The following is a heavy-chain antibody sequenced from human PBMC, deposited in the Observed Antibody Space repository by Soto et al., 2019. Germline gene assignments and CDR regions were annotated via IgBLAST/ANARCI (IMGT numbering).Heavy chain of an antibody. D-gene: IGHD6-19*01. J-gene: IGHJ4*02. Sequence: GGSLRLSCAASGFTFSGCAMGWVRQAPGKGLEWVSGIVSSGARTYYADSVKGRFTIFRDNSKNTLYLQTNSLRAEDTAVYYCARGGGWYYFDYWGQGTLVTVSS. CDR1: GFTFSGCA. CDR3: ARGGGWYYFDY. CDR2: IVSSGART. V-gene: IGHV3-23*01.